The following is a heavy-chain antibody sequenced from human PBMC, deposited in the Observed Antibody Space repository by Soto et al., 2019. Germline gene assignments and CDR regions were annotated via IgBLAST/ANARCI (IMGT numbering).Heavy chain of an antibody. J-gene: IGHJ6*02. CDR2: IYYSGST. V-gene: IGHV4-30-2*03. Sequence: PSETLSLTCAVSGGSISSGGYSWSWIRQPPGKGLEWIGYIYYSGSTYYNPSLKSRVTISVDTSKNQFSLKLSSVTAADTAVYYCARHFQGLGELLMDVWGQGTTVTVSS. CDR3: ARHFQGLGELLMDV. CDR1: GGSISSGGYS. D-gene: IGHD3-10*01.